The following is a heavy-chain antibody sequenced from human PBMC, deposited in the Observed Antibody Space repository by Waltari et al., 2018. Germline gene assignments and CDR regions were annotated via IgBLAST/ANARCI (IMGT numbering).Heavy chain of an antibody. D-gene: IGHD5-18*01. J-gene: IGHJ4*02. CDR3: ARGGYTHALDY. CDR1: GFSLSDYW. Sequence: EVQLVESGGGLGQPGGSLRLSCAAPGFSLSDYWMFWVRQAPGKGLEWVSEIDTDGISTTYADSVKGRFTMTRDDAKNTLYLQLDSLRAEDTAVYYCARGGYTHALDYWGQGTLVAVSS. CDR2: IDTDGIST. V-gene: IGHV3-74*01.